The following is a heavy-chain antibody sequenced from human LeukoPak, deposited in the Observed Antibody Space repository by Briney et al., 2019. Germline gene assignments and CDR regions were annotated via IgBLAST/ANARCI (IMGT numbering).Heavy chain of an antibody. Sequence: PGGSLRLSCAASGFTFSSYWMGWFRQAPGTGLEWVANIGKDGRAKNYVDSVKGRFTISRDNAEDSLYLQMNSLRAEDTAVYYCVRDRDYYAIDYWGQGTLVTVSS. J-gene: IGHJ4*02. D-gene: IGHD3-22*01. CDR1: GFTFSSYW. CDR2: IGKDGRAK. CDR3: VRDRDYYAIDY. V-gene: IGHV3-7*01.